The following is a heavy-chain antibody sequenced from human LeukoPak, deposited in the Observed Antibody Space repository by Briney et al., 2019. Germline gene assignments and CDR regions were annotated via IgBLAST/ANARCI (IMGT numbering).Heavy chain of an antibody. CDR3: ARDGNWNYAGWFDH. J-gene: IGHJ5*02. V-gene: IGHV1-2*02. D-gene: IGHD1-7*01. CDR2: INPNSGGT. Sequence: ASVTVSFTPSGYTFTVYYMHWVRQAPGQGLEWMGWINPNSGGTNYAQKFQGRVTMTRDTSISTAYMELSRLRSDDTAVYYCARDGNWNYAGWFDHWGQGTLVTVSS. CDR1: GYTFTVYY.